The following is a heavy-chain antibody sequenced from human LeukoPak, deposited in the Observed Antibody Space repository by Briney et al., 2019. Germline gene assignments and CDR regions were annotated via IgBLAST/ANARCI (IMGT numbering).Heavy chain of an antibody. D-gene: IGHD7-27*01. V-gene: IGHV3-23*01. J-gene: IGHJ5*01. CDR1: GFTFNNYA. Sequence: GGALRVSCAASGFTFNNYALSGVRQALGKGLEWVSGISETGRITYYADSVKGRFTISRDNSKKTVYLQMDSLRGDDTAVYYCAKDPWGTPSNWFDSWGQGTLVTVSS. CDR3: AKDPWGTPSNWFDS. CDR2: ISETGRIT.